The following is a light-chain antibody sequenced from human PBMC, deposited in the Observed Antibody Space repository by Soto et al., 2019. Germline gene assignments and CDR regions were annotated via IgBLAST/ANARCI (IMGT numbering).Light chain of an antibody. CDR1: QSLGNR. CDR3: QQYKSYST. CDR2: DAS. Sequence: IQMTQSPSTLSAFVGDRVTIACRASQSLGNRLAWYQQIPGKAPKLLIYDASNLESGVPSRFTGSGSGTEFTLTISGLQPDDFATYYCQQYKSYSTFGHGTRVEIK. V-gene: IGKV1-5*01. J-gene: IGKJ1*01.